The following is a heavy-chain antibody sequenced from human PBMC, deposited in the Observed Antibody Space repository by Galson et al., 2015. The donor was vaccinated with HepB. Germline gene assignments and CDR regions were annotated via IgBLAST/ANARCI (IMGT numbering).Heavy chain of an antibody. CDR1: GFIFSSYA. Sequence: SLRLSCAASGFIFSSYAMYWVRRVPGKGLEYVSGINNNGDSTYYADSVKGRFTISRDNSKNTLDLQMSSLRAEDTAVYYCVKDQTTYYYDSSGRFDYWGQGTLVTVSS. CDR3: VKDQTTYYYDSSGRFDY. J-gene: IGHJ4*02. V-gene: IGHV3-64D*06. CDR2: INNNGDST. D-gene: IGHD3-22*01.